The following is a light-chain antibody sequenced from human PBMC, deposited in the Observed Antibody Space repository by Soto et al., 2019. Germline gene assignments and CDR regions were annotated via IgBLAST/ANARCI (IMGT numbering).Light chain of an antibody. CDR3: QQRSNLMYN. CDR1: QSVSSY. J-gene: IGKJ2*01. CDR2: DAS. Sequence: EIVLTQSPATLSLSPGERATLSCRASQSVSSYLAWYQQKPGQAPRLLIYDASNRATGIPARFSGSGSGTDFTLTISSLEPEDFAIFYCQQRSNLMYNFGQGTKLEIK. V-gene: IGKV3-11*01.